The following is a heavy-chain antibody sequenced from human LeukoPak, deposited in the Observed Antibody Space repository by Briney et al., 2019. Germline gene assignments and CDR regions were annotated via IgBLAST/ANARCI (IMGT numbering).Heavy chain of an antibody. J-gene: IGHJ4*02. V-gene: IGHV1-2*02. CDR2: INPNSGGP. D-gene: IGHD3-3*01. CDR3: ARGGNSVFGVVDY. CDR1: GYTFTGYY. Sequence: ASVKVSCKASGYTFTGYYMHWVRRAPGQGLEWMGWINPNSGGPIYAQKFQGRVTMTWDTSISTTYMELRGLRSDDTAVYYCARGGNSVFGVVDYWGQGTLVTVSS.